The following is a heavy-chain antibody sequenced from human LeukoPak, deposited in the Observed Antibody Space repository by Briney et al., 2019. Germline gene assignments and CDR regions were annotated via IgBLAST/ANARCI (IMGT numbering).Heavy chain of an antibody. Sequence: GGSLRLSCAASGFTFSSYAMSWVRQAPGKGLEWVSGIKSDGSETTYADSVRGRFTISRDNAKNMVYLQMNSLRAEDTSVYYCARDLRAPPSYWGQGTLVTVSS. CDR1: GFTFSSYA. CDR3: ARDLRAPPSY. CDR2: IKSDGSET. J-gene: IGHJ4*02. V-gene: IGHV3-74*01.